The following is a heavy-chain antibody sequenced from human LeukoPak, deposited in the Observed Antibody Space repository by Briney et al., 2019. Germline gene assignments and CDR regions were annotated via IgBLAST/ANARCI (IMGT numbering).Heavy chain of an antibody. CDR1: GFTFSSYV. CDR2: IRYDGSNK. V-gene: IGHV3-30*02. D-gene: IGHD2-21*02. J-gene: IGHJ3*02. Sequence: GGSLRLSCAASGFTFSSYVMHWVRQAPGKGLEWVAFIRYDGSNKYYADSVKGRFTISRDNSKDTLYLQMNSLRAEDTAVYYCASADCGGDCLHAFDIWGQGTMVTVSS. CDR3: ASADCGGDCLHAFDI.